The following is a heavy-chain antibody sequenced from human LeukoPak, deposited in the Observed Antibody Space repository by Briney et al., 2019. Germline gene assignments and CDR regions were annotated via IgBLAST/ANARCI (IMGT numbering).Heavy chain of an antibody. CDR1: GGSISSYY. J-gene: IGHJ6*03. Sequence: KPSETLSLACTVSGGSISSYYWSWIRQPAGKGLEWIGRIYSSGSTDCNPSLKSRVTISVDTSKNQFSLKMSSVSAADTAVYYCARGVGPLSGSSHYHYYYMDVWGKGTTVTISS. CDR2: IYSSGST. CDR3: ARGVGPLSGSSHYHYYYMDV. D-gene: IGHD1-26*01. V-gene: IGHV4-4*07.